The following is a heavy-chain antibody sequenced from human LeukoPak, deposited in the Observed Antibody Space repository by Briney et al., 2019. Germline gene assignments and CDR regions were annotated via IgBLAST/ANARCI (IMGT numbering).Heavy chain of an antibody. CDR3: AKDHYYDSSNYYYGRPNLFDY. D-gene: IGHD3-22*01. CDR2: IIGGGGST. V-gene: IGHV3-23*01. CDR1: GFPFSSHG. J-gene: IGHJ4*02. Sequence: GGTLRLSCAASGFPFSSHGMSWVRQAPGKGLEWVSGIIGGGGSTYYADSVKGRFTISGDNSRNTLFLQMNSLRAEDTAVYYCAKDHYYDSSNYYYGRPNLFDYWGQGTLVTVSS.